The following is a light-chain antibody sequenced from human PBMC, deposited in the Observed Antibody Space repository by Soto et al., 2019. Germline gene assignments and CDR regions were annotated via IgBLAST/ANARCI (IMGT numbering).Light chain of an antibody. J-gene: IGKJ5*01. Sequence: EIVLTQSPGTLSLSPGERATLSCRASQSVSSSYFAWYQQIPGQAPRLLIYGASSRATGIPDRFSGSGSGTDFTLTISRLEPEDFAVYYCQQYGSSPLITFGQGTLLEIK. CDR3: QQYGSSPLIT. CDR2: GAS. V-gene: IGKV3-20*01. CDR1: QSVSSSY.